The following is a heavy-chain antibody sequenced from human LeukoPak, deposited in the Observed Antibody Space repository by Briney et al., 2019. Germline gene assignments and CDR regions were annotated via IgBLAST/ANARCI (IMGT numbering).Heavy chain of an antibody. D-gene: IGHD6-13*01. J-gene: IGHJ4*02. CDR2: MNPNSGGS. CDR1: GYTFTDYY. V-gene: IGHV1-2*02. Sequence: ASVKVSCEASGYTFTDYYLHWVRQAPGQGLEWMGWMNPNSGGSNRAERSQDRVTMTRDTSISTAYLELKWLTYDDTAVYYCARGSSSNWYGAFDYWGQGSLVTVSS. CDR3: ARGSSSNWYGAFDY.